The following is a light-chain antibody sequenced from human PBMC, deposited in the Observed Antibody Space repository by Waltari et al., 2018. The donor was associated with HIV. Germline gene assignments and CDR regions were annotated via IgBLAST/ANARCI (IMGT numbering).Light chain of an antibody. J-gene: IGKJ4*01. CDR1: QSIGSS. Sequence: EIIMTQPPATLSVSPGERATLSCRASQSIGSSLAWYQQKAGQAPRLLIYGASTRATGIPPRFSGSGSETEFTLTISSLQSEDSAVYYCQQYKNWPLSTFGGGTKVEMK. CDR2: GAS. V-gene: IGKV3-15*01. CDR3: QQYKNWPLST.